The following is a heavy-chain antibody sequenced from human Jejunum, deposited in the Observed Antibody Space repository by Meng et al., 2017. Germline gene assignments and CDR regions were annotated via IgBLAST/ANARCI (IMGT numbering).Heavy chain of an antibody. D-gene: IGHD3-10*01. V-gene: IGHV3-49*04. J-gene: IGHJ4*02. CDR1: GFTFRDYA. Sequence: GGSLRLSCTTSGFTFRDYALSWVRQAPGKGLEWVGLIRSNAYGATTEYAASVKGRFTISRDDSQSLLYLQMNSLTTEDTAVYYCTRDLNPSGSFYRGDYWGQGTLVTVS. CDR3: TRDLNPSGSFYRGDY. CDR2: IRSNAYGATT.